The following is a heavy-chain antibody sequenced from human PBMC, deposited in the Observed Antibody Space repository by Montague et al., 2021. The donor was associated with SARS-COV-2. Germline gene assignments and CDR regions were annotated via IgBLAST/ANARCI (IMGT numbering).Heavy chain of an antibody. J-gene: IGHJ4*01. CDR2: IDWDDDK. V-gene: IGHV2-70*11. CDR3: TWSPYDLFYRNGFDV. Sequence: PALVKPTQTLTLTCTLSGVSLNTRSVCVSWIRQPPGKALEWLARIDWDDDKYYNISLKTSLTITKDTSKNQAVLTVTDMDPVDTGTYYCTWSPYDLFYRNGFDVWGQGTPVTVSS. D-gene: IGHD3-3*01. CDR1: GVSLNTRSVC.